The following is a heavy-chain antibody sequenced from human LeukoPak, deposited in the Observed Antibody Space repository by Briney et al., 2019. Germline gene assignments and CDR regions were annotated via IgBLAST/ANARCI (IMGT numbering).Heavy chain of an antibody. V-gene: IGHV5-51*01. Sequence: GESLKISCKGSGYSFTTSWIGWVRQMPGKGLEWMAIMYVGDSDTRYSPSFQGQDTISADKSISTAYLQWSSLKASDTAMYYCYSGDGYNRDYWGQGTLVTVSP. CDR2: MYVGDSDT. J-gene: IGHJ4*02. D-gene: IGHD5-24*01. CDR1: GYSFTTSW. CDR3: YSGDGYNRDY.